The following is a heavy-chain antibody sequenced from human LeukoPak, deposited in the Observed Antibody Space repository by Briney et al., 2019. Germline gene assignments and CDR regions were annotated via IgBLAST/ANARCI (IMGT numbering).Heavy chain of an antibody. CDR3: AKYLYSSTYLGFDY. CDR1: GFTFSNYA. CDR2: ISGSGGYT. V-gene: IGHV3-23*01. Sequence: GGSLRLSCAASGFTFSNYAMSWVRQAPGEGLEWVSIISGSGGYTYYADSVKGRFTISRDNSKNTLYLQMSSLRAEDTALYYCAKYLYSSTYLGFDYWGQGTLVTVSS. D-gene: IGHD6-13*01. J-gene: IGHJ4*02.